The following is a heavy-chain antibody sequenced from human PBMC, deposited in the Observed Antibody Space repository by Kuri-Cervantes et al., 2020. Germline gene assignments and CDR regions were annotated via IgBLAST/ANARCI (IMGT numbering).Heavy chain of an antibody. V-gene: IGHV3-30*03. CDR2: ISYDGSNK. CDR3: ARVDDYVWGSYQGYYGMDV. CDR1: GFTFSSYG. Sequence: GESLKISCAASGFTFSSYGMHWVRQAPGKGLEWVAVISYDGSNKYYADSVKGRFTISRDNSKNTLYLQMNSLRAEDTAVYYCARVDDYVWGSYQGYYGMDVWGQGTTVTVSS. J-gene: IGHJ6*02. D-gene: IGHD3-16*02.